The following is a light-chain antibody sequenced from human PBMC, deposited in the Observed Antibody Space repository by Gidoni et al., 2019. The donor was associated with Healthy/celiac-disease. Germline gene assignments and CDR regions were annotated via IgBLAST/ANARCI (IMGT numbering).Light chain of an antibody. CDR3: QQSYSTPYT. V-gene: IGKV1-39*01. J-gene: IGKJ2*01. Sequence: DIQMTQSPSSLSASVGDIVTITCRASQSISSHLNWYQQKPGKAPKVLIYAASNLQSGVPSRFSGSGSGADFTLTLRSLQPEAFATYSCQQSYSTPYTFGQETKLEIK. CDR1: QSISSH. CDR2: AAS.